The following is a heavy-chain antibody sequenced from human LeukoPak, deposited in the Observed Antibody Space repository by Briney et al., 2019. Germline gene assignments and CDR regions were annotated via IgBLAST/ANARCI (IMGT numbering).Heavy chain of an antibody. CDR3: ARWGNDYSQFDS. CDR1: GFSFISVW. D-gene: IGHD4-11*01. V-gene: IGHV3-23*01. J-gene: IGHJ4*02. Sequence: GGSLRLSCVGSGFSFISVWLNWVRQAPGKGLEWVSVVSGSGDNTNYADSVKGRFTISRDNSKNTLFLQMNSLRTEDTAVYFCARWGNDYSQFDSWGQGTLVTVS. CDR2: VSGSGDNT.